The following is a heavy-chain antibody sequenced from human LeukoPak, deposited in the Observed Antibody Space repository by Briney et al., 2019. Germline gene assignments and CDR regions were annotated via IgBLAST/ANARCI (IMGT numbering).Heavy chain of an antibody. CDR3: ARDYGDHNWFDP. CDR2: INPNSGGT. Sequence: ASVKVSCKASGYTFTGYYMHWVRQAPGQGLEWMGWINPNSGGTNYAQKFQGRVTMTRDTSISTAYMELSRLRSDDTAVYYRARDYGDHNWFDPWGQGTLVTVSS. V-gene: IGHV1-2*02. CDR1: GYTFTGYY. J-gene: IGHJ5*02. D-gene: IGHD4-17*01.